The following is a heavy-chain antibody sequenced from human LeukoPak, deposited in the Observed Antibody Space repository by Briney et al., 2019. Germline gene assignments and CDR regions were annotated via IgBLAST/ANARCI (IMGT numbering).Heavy chain of an antibody. CDR2: IRQDRSEK. CDR3: ASISDGYSYGYRYFDY. Sequence: PGRSLRLFCAASGFTFSSCWMSWVRQAPGKGLEWVANIRQDRSEKYYVDSVKGLFTISRDTAKNSLYLQMNSLRAEDTAVYYFASISDGYSYGYRYFDYWGQGTLVTVSS. V-gene: IGHV3-7*01. CDR1: GFTFSSCW. D-gene: IGHD5-18*01. J-gene: IGHJ4*02.